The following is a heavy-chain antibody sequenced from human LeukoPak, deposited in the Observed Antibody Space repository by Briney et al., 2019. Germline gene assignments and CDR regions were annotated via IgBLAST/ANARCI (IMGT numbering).Heavy chain of an antibody. D-gene: IGHD5-24*01. CDR3: ARGLAYNYNYYYYGLDV. J-gene: IGHJ6*02. V-gene: IGHV3-48*03. Sequence: GGSLRLSCAASGFTFSSYEMKWVRQAPGQGLEWVSSISGSGSDIHYADSVKGRFTISRDNAKNSLYLQMNSLRAEDTAIYYCARGLAYNYNYYYYGLDVWGQGTTVTVSS. CDR2: ISGSGSDI. CDR1: GFTFSSYE.